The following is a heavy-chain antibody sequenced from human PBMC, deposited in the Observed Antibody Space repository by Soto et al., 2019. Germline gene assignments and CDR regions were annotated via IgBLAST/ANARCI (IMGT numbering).Heavy chain of an antibody. Sequence: QVQLVESGGGVVQPGRSLRLSCAASGFTFSVFAMHWVRHAPGKGLEWVAVISYDGSNEYFADSVKGRFTISRDNSKNTLYLQMNSLRAEDTAVYYCARGECRWGSCYSAYWGQGTLVTVSS. D-gene: IGHD2-15*01. CDR3: ARGECRWGSCYSAY. CDR1: GFTFSVFA. V-gene: IGHV3-30-3*01. CDR2: ISYDGSNE. J-gene: IGHJ4*02.